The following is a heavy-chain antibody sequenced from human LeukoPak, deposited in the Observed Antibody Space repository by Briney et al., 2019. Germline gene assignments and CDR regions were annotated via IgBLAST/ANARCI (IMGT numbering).Heavy chain of an antibody. CDR2: IGWNSGSI. Sequence: PGGSLRLSCVVSGFTFDDYAMHWVRQAPGKGLEWVSGIGWNSGSIGYADSVKGRFTISRDNAKNSLYLQMNSLRAEDTALYYCANYNYWGQGTLVTVSS. CDR1: GFTFDDYA. CDR3: ANYNY. V-gene: IGHV3-9*01. J-gene: IGHJ4*02.